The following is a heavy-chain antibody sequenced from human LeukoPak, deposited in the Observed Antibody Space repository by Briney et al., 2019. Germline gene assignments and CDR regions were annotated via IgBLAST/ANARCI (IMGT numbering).Heavy chain of an antibody. CDR1: GFTFSGYY. CDR2: ISSSGSTI. V-gene: IGHV3-11*01. J-gene: IGHJ3*02. CDR3: AREDDYVWGSYRFENNDAFDI. Sequence: GGSLRLSCAASGFTFSGYYMSWIRQAPGKGLGWVSYISSSGSTIYYADSVKGRFTISRDNAKNSLYLQMNSLRAEDTAVYYCAREDDYVWGSYRFENNDAFDIWGQGTMVTVSS. D-gene: IGHD3-16*02.